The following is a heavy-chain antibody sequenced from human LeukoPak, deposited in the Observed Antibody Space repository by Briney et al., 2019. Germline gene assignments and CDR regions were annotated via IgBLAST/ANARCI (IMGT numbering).Heavy chain of an antibody. CDR1: GFTFSSYE. CDR2: ISSSGSTI. D-gene: IGHD3-16*01. J-gene: IGHJ5*02. CDR3: ARVGGSISPDWFDP. Sequence: GGSLRLSCAASGFTFSSYEMNWVRQAPGKGLEWVSYISSSGSTIYYADSVKGRFTISRDNAKSSLYLQMNSLRAEDTAVYYCARVGGSISPDWFDPWGQGTLVTVSS. V-gene: IGHV3-48*03.